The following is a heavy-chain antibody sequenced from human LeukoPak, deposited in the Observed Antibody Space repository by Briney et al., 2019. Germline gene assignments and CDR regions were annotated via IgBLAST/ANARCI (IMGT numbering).Heavy chain of an antibody. CDR3: AKTGGIAVAGTTNYYHYGMDV. Sequence: GGSLRLSCAASGFTFSSYAMHWVRQAPGKGLEWVAVISYDGSNKYYADSVKGRFTISRDNSKNTLYLQMNSLRAEDTAVYYCAKTGGIAVAGTTNYYHYGMDVWGQGTTVTVSS. J-gene: IGHJ6*02. CDR2: ISYDGSNK. D-gene: IGHD6-19*01. CDR1: GFTFSSYA. V-gene: IGHV3-30*18.